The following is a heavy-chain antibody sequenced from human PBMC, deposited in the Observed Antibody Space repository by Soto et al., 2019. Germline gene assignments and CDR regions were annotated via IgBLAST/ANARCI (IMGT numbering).Heavy chain of an antibody. CDR2: ITVNGIT. CDR1: GAYVIDFS. J-gene: IGHJ1*01. V-gene: IGHV4-4*07. D-gene: IGHD1-1*01. Sequence: QVQPLESGPGLVKPWDTLSLTCTVSGAYVIDFSWSWIRQPAGKGLEWIGRITVNGITHYTPSFRRRVTMSMDTSRNQFSLNLQSATAADTALYYCARESGENWTSLAHWGQGTLVTVSS. CDR3: ARESGENWTSLAH.